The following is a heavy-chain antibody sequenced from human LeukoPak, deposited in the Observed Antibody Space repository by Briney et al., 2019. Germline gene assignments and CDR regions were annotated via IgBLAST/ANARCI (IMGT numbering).Heavy chain of an antibody. J-gene: IGHJ5*02. CDR2: INHSGST. CDR3: ARSVAAAGPGSWFDP. D-gene: IGHD6-13*01. V-gene: IGHV4-34*01. Sequence: PSETLSLTCAVYGGSFSGYYWSWIRQPPGKGLEWIGEINHSGSTYYNPSLKSRVTISVDTSKNQFSLKLSSVIAADTAFYYCARSVAAAGPGSWFDPWGQGTLVTVSS. CDR1: GGSFSGYY.